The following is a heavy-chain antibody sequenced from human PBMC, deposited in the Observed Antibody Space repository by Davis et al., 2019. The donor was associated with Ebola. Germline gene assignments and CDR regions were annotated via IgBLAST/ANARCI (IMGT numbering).Heavy chain of an antibody. CDR3: ARGHNYAHEY. V-gene: IGHV1-2*06. Sequence: ASVKVSCKASGYTFTDYNIHWMRQAPGQGLEWLGRVILKSGATNYAQKFQGRVTMTRDVHQHSLHELSSLRYDDTADYYCARGHNYAHEYWGQGTLVTVSS. J-gene: IGHJ4*02. CDR2: VILKSGAT. CDR1: GYTFTDYN. D-gene: IGHD4-11*01.